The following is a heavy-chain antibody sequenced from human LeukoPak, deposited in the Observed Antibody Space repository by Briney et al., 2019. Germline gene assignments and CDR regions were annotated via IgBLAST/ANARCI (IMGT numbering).Heavy chain of an antibody. CDR1: GGSFSGYY. V-gene: IGHV4-34*01. CDR3: AGGNTRYYDILTASPIDY. CDR2: IHHSGST. D-gene: IGHD3-9*01. Sequence: SETLSLTCAVYGGSFSGYYWSWIRQPPGKGLEWIGEIHHSGSTTYNPSLKSRVTISVDTSKNQFSLKLSSVTAADTAVYYCAGGNTRYYDILTASPIDYWGQGTLVTVSS. J-gene: IGHJ4*02.